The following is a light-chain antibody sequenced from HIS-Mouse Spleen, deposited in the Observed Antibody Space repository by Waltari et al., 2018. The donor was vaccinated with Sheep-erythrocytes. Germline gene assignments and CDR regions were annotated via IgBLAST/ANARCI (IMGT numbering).Light chain of an antibody. CDR3: QQSYSTPYT. Sequence: DIQMTQSPSSLSASAGDRVSITCRASQSISSYLNWYQQKPWKAPKLLIYAASSLQSGVPSRFSGSGSGTDFTLTISSLQPEDFATYYCQQSYSTPYTFGQGTKLEIK. V-gene: IGKV1-39*01. J-gene: IGKJ2*01. CDR2: AAS. CDR1: QSISSY.